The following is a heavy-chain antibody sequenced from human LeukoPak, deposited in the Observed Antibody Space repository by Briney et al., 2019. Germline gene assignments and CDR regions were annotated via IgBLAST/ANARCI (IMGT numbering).Heavy chain of an antibody. J-gene: IGHJ4*02. V-gene: IGHV3-66*01. CDR3: ASTSPGYSSSWYVGY. D-gene: IGHD6-13*01. CDR2: IYSGGDT. Sequence: GGSLILSCAASEFTVSSNYMSWVRQAPGKGLEWVSLIYSGGDTYYADSVKGRFTISRDNSKNTLYLQMNSLRGEDTAVYYCASTSPGYSSSWYVGYWGQGTLVTVSS. CDR1: EFTVSSNY.